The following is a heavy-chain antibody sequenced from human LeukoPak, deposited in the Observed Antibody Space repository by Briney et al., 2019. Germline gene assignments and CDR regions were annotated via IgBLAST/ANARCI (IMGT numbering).Heavy chain of an antibody. CDR1: GFTFSSYA. V-gene: IGHV3-21*01. J-gene: IGHJ4*02. D-gene: IGHD3-9*01. CDR2: ISSSSSYI. Sequence: GGSLRLSCAASGFTFSSYAMSWVRQAPGKGLEWVSSISSSSSYIYYADSVKGRFTISRDNAKNSLYLQMNSLRAEDTAVYYCARDPDTRYFDWSTAQDYFDYWGQGTLVTVPS. CDR3: ARDPDTRYFDWSTAQDYFDY.